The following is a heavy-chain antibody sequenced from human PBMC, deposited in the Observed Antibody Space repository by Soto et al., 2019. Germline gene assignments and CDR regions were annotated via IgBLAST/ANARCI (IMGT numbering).Heavy chain of an antibody. D-gene: IGHD3-22*01. CDR1: GFTFSSYA. CDR3: AKVVDYDSTGYYSHLDH. CDR2: IGASGSST. Sequence: PGGSLRLSCAASGFTFSSYALTWVRQAPGKGLEWVSVIGASGSSTFHADSVKGRFTISTDNSKNTLFLQMNSLRAEDTAVYYCAKVVDYDSTGYYSHLDHWGQGTLVTVSS. V-gene: IGHV3-23*01. J-gene: IGHJ4*02.